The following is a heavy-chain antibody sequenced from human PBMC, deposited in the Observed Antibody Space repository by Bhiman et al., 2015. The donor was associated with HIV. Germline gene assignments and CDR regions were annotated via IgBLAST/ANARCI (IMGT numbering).Heavy chain of an antibody. V-gene: IGHV3-7*05. CDR2: IKEDGTEK. CDR3: AREQIYCGGECSSLHYMDV. CDR1: GVTFSNFW. J-gene: IGHJ6*03. Sequence: EVQLVESGGGLVQPGGSLRLSCVASGVTFSNFWMTWVRQAPGKGLEWVANIKEDGTEKYYVASVKGRFTISRDNVKNTVYLQMNSLRTEDTAVYYCAREQIYCGGECSSLHYMDVWGKGTAVTVFS. D-gene: IGHD2-21*01.